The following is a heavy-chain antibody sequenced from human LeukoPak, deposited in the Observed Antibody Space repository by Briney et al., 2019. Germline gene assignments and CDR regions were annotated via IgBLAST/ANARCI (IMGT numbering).Heavy chain of an antibody. CDR3: ARVINSDFDY. CDR2: IIPIFGTA. CDR1: GGTFSSYA. D-gene: IGHD4-23*01. V-gene: IGHV1-69*13. Sequence: ASVKVSCKASGGTFSSYAISWVRQAPGQGLEWMGGIIPIFGTANYAQKFQGRVTITADESTSTAYMELSSLRSGDTAVYYCARVINSDFDYWGQGTLVTVSS. J-gene: IGHJ4*02.